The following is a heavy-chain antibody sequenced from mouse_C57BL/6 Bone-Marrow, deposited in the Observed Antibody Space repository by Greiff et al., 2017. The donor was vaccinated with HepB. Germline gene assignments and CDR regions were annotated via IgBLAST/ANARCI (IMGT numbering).Heavy chain of an antibody. CDR3: TRGDGYPWYFDV. CDR2: ISSGGDYI. J-gene: IGHJ1*03. V-gene: IGHV5-9-1*02. Sequence: DVKLVESGGDLVKPGGSLKLSCAASGFTFSSYAMSWVRQTPEKRLEWVAYISSGGDYIYYADTVKGRFTISRDNARNTLYLQMSSLKSEDTAMYYCTRGDGYPWYFDVWGTGTTVTVSS. CDR1: GFTFSSYA. D-gene: IGHD2-3*01.